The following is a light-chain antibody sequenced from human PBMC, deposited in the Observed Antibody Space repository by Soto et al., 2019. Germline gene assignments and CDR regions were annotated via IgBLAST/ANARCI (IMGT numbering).Light chain of an antibody. CDR2: EVT. V-gene: IGLV2-11*01. J-gene: IGLJ2*01. CDR1: GSDIGASNY. Sequence: QSALTQPRSVSGSPGQSVTISCTGTGSDIGASNYVCWYQQHPGKAPKLIIYEVTKRPSGVPDRFSGSKSGNTASLTISGLQAEDEADYYCSSYADYFTFFVLFGGGTKLTVL. CDR3: SSYADYFTFFVL.